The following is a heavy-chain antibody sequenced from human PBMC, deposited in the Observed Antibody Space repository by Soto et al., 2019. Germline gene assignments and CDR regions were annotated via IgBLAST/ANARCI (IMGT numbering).Heavy chain of an antibody. CDR2: INHSGST. Sequence: TSETLSLTCAVYGGSLSGYYWSWIRQPPGKGLEWIGEINHSGSTNYNPSLKSRVTISVDTSKNQFSLKLSSVTAADTAVYYCAREADIYSSGWYSYYYGMDVWGQGTTVTVS. D-gene: IGHD6-19*01. J-gene: IGHJ6*02. CDR1: GGSLSGYY. CDR3: AREADIYSSGWYSYYYGMDV. V-gene: IGHV4-34*01.